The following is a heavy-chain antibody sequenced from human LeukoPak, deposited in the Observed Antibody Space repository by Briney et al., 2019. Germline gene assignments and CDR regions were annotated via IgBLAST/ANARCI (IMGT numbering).Heavy chain of an antibody. J-gene: IGHJ5*02. CDR1: GFTFSTYA. V-gene: IGHV3-64*02. Sequence: GGSLRLSCAASGFTFSTYAMHWVRQAPGKGLEYVSAISTNGDSTYYADSEKGRFTISRDNSKNTLFLQMGSLRADDMAVYYCARHAPKAAAGPYNWFDPWGQGTLVTVSS. CDR3: ARHAPKAAAGPYNWFDP. D-gene: IGHD6-13*01. CDR2: ISTNGDST.